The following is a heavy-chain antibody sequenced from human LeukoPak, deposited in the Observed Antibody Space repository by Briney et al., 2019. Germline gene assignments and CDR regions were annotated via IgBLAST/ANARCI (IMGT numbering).Heavy chain of an antibody. D-gene: IGHD5-12*01. Sequence: SETLSLTCTVSGGSISSYYWSWIRQPPGKGLEWIGYIYYSGSTNYNPSLKSRVTTSVDTSKNQFSLKLSSVTAADTAVYYCARWSGYDYFDYWGQGTLVTVSS. CDR1: GGSISSYY. J-gene: IGHJ4*02. V-gene: IGHV4-59*01. CDR3: ARWSGYDYFDY. CDR2: IYYSGST.